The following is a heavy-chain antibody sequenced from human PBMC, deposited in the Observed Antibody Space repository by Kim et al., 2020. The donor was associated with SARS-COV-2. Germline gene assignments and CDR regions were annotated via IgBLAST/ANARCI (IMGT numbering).Heavy chain of an antibody. V-gene: IGHV5-51*01. CDR3: ARRGYGDYPHDWYFDL. D-gene: IGHD4-17*01. CDR1: GYSFTSYW. Sequence: GESLKISCKGSGYSFTSYWIGWVRQMPGKGLEWMGIIYPGDSDTRYSPSFQGQVTISADKSISTAYLQWSSLKASDTAMYYCARRGYGDYPHDWYFDLWGRGTLVTVSS. CDR2: IYPGDSDT. J-gene: IGHJ2*01.